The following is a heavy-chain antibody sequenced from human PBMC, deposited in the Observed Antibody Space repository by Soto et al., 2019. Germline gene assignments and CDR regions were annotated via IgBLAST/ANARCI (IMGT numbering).Heavy chain of an antibody. D-gene: IGHD2-15*01. V-gene: IGHV1-2*04. J-gene: IGHJ6*03. CDR1: GYTFTGYY. Sequence: ASVKVSCKASGYTFTGYYMHWVRQAPGQGLEWMGWINPNSGGTNYAQKFQGWVTMTRDTSISTAYMELSRLRSDDTAVYYCARGRVVTPDYYYYYMDVWGKGTTVTVSS. CDR3: ARGRVVTPDYYYYYMDV. CDR2: INPNSGGT.